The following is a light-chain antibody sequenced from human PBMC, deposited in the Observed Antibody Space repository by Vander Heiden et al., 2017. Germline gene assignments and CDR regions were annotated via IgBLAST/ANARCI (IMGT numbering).Light chain of an antibody. CDR2: EDN. CDR1: SGSIASNY. Sequence: NFMLTQPHSVSESPGKTVTISCTRSSGSIASNYVQWYQQRPGSPPTTVIYEDNQRPSGVPDRFSGSIDSSSNSASLTISGLKTEDEADYYCQSYDSSIVVFGGGTKLTVL. CDR3: QSYDSSIVV. J-gene: IGLJ2*01. V-gene: IGLV6-57*04.